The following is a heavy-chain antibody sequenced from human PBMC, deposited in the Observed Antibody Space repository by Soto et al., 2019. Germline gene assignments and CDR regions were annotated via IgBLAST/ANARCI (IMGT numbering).Heavy chain of an antibody. J-gene: IGHJ3*02. V-gene: IGHV3-9*01. Sequence: GGSLRLSCAASGFTFDDYAMHWVRQSPGKGLQCVSGISWNSGSIGDSDSVKGRFTISRDNAKNSLYLQMNSLRAEDTALYYCAKDIYSSGSDAFHIWGKGTMVTV. CDR3: AKDIYSSGSDAFHI. CDR2: ISWNSGSI. D-gene: IGHD6-19*01. CDR1: GFTFDDYA.